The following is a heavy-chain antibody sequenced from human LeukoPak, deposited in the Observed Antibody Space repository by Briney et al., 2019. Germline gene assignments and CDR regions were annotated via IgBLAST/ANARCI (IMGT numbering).Heavy chain of an antibody. D-gene: IGHD6-19*01. V-gene: IGHV6-1*01. CDR1: GDSVSSNSAA. J-gene: IGHJ3*02. CDR2: TKYRSKLYN. CDR3: ARDAGFGHRSGDAFDI. Sequence: SQTLSLTCAISGDSVSSNSAAWNWIRQSPSRGLEWLGRTKYRSKLYNEYAVSVKSRITINSDTSKNQFSLQLNSVTPEDTAVYYCARDAGFGHRSGDAFDIWGQGTMVTVSS.